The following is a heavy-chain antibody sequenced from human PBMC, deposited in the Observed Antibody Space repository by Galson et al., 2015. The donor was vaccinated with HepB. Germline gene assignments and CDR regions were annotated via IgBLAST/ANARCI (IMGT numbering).Heavy chain of an antibody. D-gene: IGHD3-22*01. CDR1: GFTFSSYG. Sequence: SLRLSCAASGFTFSSYGMHWVRQAPGKGLEWVAVIWYDGSNKYYADSVKGRFTISRDNSKNTLYLQMNSLRAEDTAVYYCARDGDYYDSSGYEYFQHWGQGTLVTVSS. V-gene: IGHV3-33*01. J-gene: IGHJ1*01. CDR2: IWYDGSNK. CDR3: ARDGDYYDSSGYEYFQH.